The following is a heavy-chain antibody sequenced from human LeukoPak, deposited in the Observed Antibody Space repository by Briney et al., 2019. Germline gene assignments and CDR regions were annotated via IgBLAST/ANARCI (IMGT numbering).Heavy chain of an antibody. Sequence: GGSLRLSCAASGFTFSSYAMSRVRQAPGKGLEWVSAISVSGNTYHADSVKGRFTISRDSSKNTLYLQMNRLRAEDAAVYYCAKAPVTTCSGAYCYPFDYWGQGTLVTVSS. V-gene: IGHV3-23*01. CDR2: ISVSGNT. J-gene: IGHJ4*02. CDR3: AKAPVTTCSGAYCYPFDY. CDR1: GFTFSSYA. D-gene: IGHD2-21*01.